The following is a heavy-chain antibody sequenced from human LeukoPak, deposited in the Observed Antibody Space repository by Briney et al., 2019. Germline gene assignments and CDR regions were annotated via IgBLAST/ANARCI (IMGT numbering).Heavy chain of an antibody. V-gene: IGHV3-66*02. D-gene: IGHD3-22*01. J-gene: IGHJ4*02. CDR3: ARGSRDSSGYYSIYFVY. Sequence: PGGSLRLSCAASGFTFSSYSMNWVRQAPGKGLEWVSVIYSGGSTYYADSVKGRFTISRDNSKNTLYLQMNSLRAEDTAVYYCARGSRDSSGYYSIYFVYWGQGTLVTVSS. CDR1: GFTFSSYS. CDR2: IYSGGST.